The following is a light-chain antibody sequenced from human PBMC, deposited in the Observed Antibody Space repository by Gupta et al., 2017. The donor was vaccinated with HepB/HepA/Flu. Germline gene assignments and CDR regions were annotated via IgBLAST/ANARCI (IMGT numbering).Light chain of an antibody. CDR1: SSDVGTYNL. CDR3: CSYASSFTWV. V-gene: IGLV2-23*02. Sequence: QSALTQPASVSGSPGQSITISCTGTSSDVGTYNLVSWYQQHPGKAPKLMIYEVSKWPSGISNRFSGSKSGNTVSLTISGLQAEDEADYYCCSYASSFTWVFGGGTKLTVL. J-gene: IGLJ3*02. CDR2: EVS.